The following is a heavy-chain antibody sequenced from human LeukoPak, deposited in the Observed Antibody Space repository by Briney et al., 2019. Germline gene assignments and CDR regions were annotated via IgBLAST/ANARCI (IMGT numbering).Heavy chain of an antibody. CDR1: GFTFTAYY. V-gene: IGHV1-2*02. J-gene: IGHJ5*02. D-gene: IGHD6-13*01. Sequence: ASVKVSCKASGFTFTAYYMHWMRQALGQGPEYMGLFNPKSGGTDYAQKFQGRVTMTRDTSISAAYLELSNLRFDDTAMYYCARGIYGGNSPLVDLWGQGTLVTVSS. CDR2: FNPKSGGT. CDR3: ARGIYGGNSPLVDL.